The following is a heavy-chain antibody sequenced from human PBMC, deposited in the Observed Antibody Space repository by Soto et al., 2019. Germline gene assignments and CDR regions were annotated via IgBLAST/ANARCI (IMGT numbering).Heavy chain of an antibody. D-gene: IGHD4-17*01. J-gene: IGHJ6*02. CDR3: ARGHTTVTTYYYYYYGMDV. CDR1: GGSFSGYY. V-gene: IGHV4-34*01. Sequence: SETLSLTCAVYGGSFSGYYWSWIRQPPGKGLEWIGEINHSGSTNYNPSLKSRVTISVDTSKNQFSLKLSSVTAADTAVYYCARGHTTVTTYYYYYYGMDVWGQGTTVTV. CDR2: INHSGST.